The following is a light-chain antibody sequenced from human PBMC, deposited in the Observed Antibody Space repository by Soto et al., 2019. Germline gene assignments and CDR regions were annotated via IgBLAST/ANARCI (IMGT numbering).Light chain of an antibody. J-gene: IGKJ1*01. CDR1: QSVSSN. V-gene: IGKV3-20*01. Sequence: VMTQSPATLSVSPGERATLSCRASQSVSSNLAWYQQKPGQAPRLLIFGASSRATGIPDRFIGSGSGTEFILTISRLEPDDFAIYHCHQHGGSPETFGQGTKVDIK. CDR2: GAS. CDR3: HQHGGSPET.